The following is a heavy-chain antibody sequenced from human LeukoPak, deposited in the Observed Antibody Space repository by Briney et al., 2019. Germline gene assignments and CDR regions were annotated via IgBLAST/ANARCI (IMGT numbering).Heavy chain of an antibody. V-gene: IGHV3-30*18. CDR2: ISYDGSNK. CDR1: GFTFSSYG. Sequence: QPGGSLRLSCAASGFTFSSYGMHWDRQAPGKGLEWVAVISYDGSNKYYADSVKGRFTISRDNSKNTLYLQMNSLRAEDTAVYYCAKEVAGYFDYWGQGTLVTVSS. J-gene: IGHJ4*02. CDR3: AKEVAGYFDY. D-gene: IGHD6-19*01.